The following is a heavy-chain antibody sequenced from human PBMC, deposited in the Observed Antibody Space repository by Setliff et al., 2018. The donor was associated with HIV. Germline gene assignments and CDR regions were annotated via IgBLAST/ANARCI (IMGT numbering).Heavy chain of an antibody. D-gene: IGHD3-22*01. CDR1: GYTFTAYY. CDR3: ARAYDTSGDMDF. CDR2: INPNSGGT. Sequence: ASVKVSCKAYGYTFTAYYMHWVRQAPGQGLEWMGWINPNSGGTNYAQKFQGRVTMTRDTSISTAYMELSGLRSDDTAVYYCARAYDTSGDMDFWGQGTLVTVSS. J-gene: IGHJ4*02. V-gene: IGHV1-2*02.